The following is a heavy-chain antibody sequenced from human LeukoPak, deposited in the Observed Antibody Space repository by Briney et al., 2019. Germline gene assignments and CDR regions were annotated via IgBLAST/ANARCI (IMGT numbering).Heavy chain of an antibody. CDR1: GFPFSTYA. D-gene: IGHD3-10*01. CDR2: ISGSGGNT. Sequence: GGSLRLSCAASGFPFSTYAMNWVRQAPGRGLEWVSTISGSGGNTFYADSVEGRFSISRDNSRNTLHLQMNSLRLEDTAVYYCAKDIAMVRGVKDYYYGLDVWGQGTTVTVSS. V-gene: IGHV3-23*01. CDR3: AKDIAMVRGVKDYYYGLDV. J-gene: IGHJ6*02.